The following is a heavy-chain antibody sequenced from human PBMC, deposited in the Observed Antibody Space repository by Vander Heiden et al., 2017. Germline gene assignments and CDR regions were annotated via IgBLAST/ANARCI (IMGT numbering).Heavy chain of an antibody. Sequence: VQLVESGGGVVQPVRSLRLSCAASGFTFSSYGMPWVRQAPGKGLEWVAVIWYDGSNKYYEDSVKGRFTISRDNSKNTLYLQMNSLRAEDTAVYYCARDRGDGYNGGGAGAYWGQGTLVTVSS. CDR3: ARDRGDGYNGGGAGAY. J-gene: IGHJ4*02. CDR1: GFTFSSYG. V-gene: IGHV3-33*01. CDR2: IWYDGSNK. D-gene: IGHD3-10*01.